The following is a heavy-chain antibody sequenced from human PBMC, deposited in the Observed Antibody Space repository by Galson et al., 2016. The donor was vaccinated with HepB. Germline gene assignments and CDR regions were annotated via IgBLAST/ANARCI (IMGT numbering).Heavy chain of an antibody. CDR3: VRHAHGSGSCDY. CDR2: LSAGNGDT. J-gene: IGHJ4*02. V-gene: IGHV1-3*01. Sequence: SVKVSCKASGFPFSAYAIHWVRQAPGQSFEWMGWLSAGNGDTGYSPRFQGRLTLTRDASADIAYMDLSALRSGDTAVYYCVRHAHGSGSCDYWGQGTVITVSP. CDR1: GFPFSAYA. D-gene: IGHD3-10*01.